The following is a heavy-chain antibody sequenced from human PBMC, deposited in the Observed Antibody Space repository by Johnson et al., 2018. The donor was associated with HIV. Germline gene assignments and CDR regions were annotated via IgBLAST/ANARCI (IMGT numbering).Heavy chain of an antibody. Sequence: QVQLVESGGGVVQPGRSLRLSCAASGFTLSTYGMHWVRQAPGKGLERVAVISYDGSNNDYADSVKGRFTTSRDNSKNTLYLQMNILRSEDTAVYYCAKDRYMKGASTGFDIWGQGTMVTVSS. CDR2: ISYDGSNN. CDR1: GFTLSTYG. J-gene: IGHJ3*02. D-gene: IGHD1-26*01. CDR3: AKDRYMKGASTGFDI. V-gene: IGHV3-30*18.